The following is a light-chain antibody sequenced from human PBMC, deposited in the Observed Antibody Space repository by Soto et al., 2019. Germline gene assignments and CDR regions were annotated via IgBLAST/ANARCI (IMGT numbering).Light chain of an antibody. CDR3: SSCTSSSTYV. Sequence: QSALTQPASVSGSPGQSITISCTGTSSDVGGYNYVSWYQQHPGKAPKLMIYEVSNRPPGVSNRFSGPKSGNTASLTISGLQAEDEADYYCSSCTSSSTYVFGTGTKVTVL. V-gene: IGLV2-14*01. CDR2: EVS. CDR1: SSDVGGYNY. J-gene: IGLJ1*01.